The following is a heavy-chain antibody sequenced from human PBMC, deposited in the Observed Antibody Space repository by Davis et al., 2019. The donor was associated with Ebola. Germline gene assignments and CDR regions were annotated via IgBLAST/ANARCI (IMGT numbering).Heavy chain of an antibody. CDR2: TSYDGRDK. CDR1: GFTFSRYA. CDR3: ARDPPQSGGYV. J-gene: IGHJ4*02. Sequence: GGSLRLSCAASGFTFSRYAMHWVRQAPGAGLEWVAFTSYDGRDKYHADSVKGRFTISRHSSENTVFLQMNSLRPDDTAVYYCARDPPQSGGYVWGQGTLVTVSS. D-gene: IGHD5-12*01. V-gene: IGHV3-30*14.